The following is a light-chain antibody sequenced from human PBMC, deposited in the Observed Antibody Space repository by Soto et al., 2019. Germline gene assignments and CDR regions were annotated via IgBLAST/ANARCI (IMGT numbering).Light chain of an antibody. CDR1: QYINTR. CDR2: QNS. J-gene: IGKJ1*01. CDR3: HQRQSWPRT. Sequence: EIVLTQSPATLSSFPGDRVTLSCRASQYINTRLAWYQHRPGQAPRLLIYQNSLRAAGIPARFSASGSGTDFTLTISDVQPEDFALYYCHQRQSWPRTFGQGTKVDIK. V-gene: IGKV3-11*01.